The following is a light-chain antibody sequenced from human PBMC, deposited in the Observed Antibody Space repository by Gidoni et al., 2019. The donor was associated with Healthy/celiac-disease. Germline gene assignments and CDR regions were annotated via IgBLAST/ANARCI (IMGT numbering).Light chain of an antibody. CDR2: DVS. J-gene: IGLJ1*01. V-gene: IGLV2-14*01. CDR1: SSDVGGYNY. CDR3: SSYTSSSTLV. Sequence: TDLTQPATVSGSRGQAITIAGTGTSSDVGGYNYVSWYQQHPGKAPKPMIYDVSNRPSGVSNRFSGSKSCNTASLTISGLQAEDVADYYCSSYTSSSTLVFGTGTKVTVL.